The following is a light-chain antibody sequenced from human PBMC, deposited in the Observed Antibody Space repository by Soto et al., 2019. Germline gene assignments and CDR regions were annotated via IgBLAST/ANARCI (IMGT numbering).Light chain of an antibody. CDR2: DVS. CDR3: SSYTSSSAVAV. V-gene: IGLV2-14*03. Sequence: QSALTQPASVSGSPGQSITISCTGTSSDVGGYNYVSWYQQYPGKAPKLMIYDVSNRPSGVSNRFSGSKSGNTASLTISGLQAEDEADYYCSSYTSSSAVAVFGGGTKLTVL. CDR1: SSDVGGYNY. J-gene: IGLJ3*02.